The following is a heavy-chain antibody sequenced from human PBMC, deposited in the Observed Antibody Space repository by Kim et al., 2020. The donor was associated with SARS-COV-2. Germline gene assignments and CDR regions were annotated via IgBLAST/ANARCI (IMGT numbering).Heavy chain of an antibody. CDR3: AKDSVQNYGDYVYYYYGMDV. CDR2: ISGSGGST. D-gene: IGHD4-17*01. J-gene: IGHJ6*02. Sequence: GGSLRLSCAASGFTFSSYAMSWVRQAPGKGLEWVSAISGSGGSTYYADSVKGRFTISRDNSKNTLYLQMNSLRAEDTAVYYCAKDSVQNYGDYVYYYYGMDVWGQGTTVTVSS. CDR1: GFTFSSYA. V-gene: IGHV3-23*01.